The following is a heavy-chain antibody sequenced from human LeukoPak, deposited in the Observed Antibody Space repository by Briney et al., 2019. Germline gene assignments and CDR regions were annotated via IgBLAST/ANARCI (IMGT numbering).Heavy chain of an antibody. J-gene: IGHJ4*02. CDR3: ARDRGDIVVVAAYYFDY. CDR1: GFTFSSYA. V-gene: IGHV3-30*04. Sequence: GGSLRLSCAASGFTFSSYAMHWVRQAPGKGLEWVAVISYDGSNKYYADSVKGRFTISRDNSKNTLYLQMNSLRAEDTAVYYCARDRGDIVVVAAYYFDYWGQGTLVTVSS. CDR2: ISYDGSNK. D-gene: IGHD2-15*01.